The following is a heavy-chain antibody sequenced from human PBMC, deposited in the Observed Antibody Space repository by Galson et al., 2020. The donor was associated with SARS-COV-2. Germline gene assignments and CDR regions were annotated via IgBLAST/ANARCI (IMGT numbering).Heavy chain of an antibody. J-gene: IGHJ3*02. Sequence: GGSLRLACAASGFTFSSYSMNWVRQAPGKGLEWVSSISSSSSYIYYADLVKGRFTISRDNAKNSLYLQMNSLRAEDTAVYYCARDPGDYDILTGYPDDSFDIWGQGTMVTFSS. CDR3: ARDPGDYDILTGYPDDSFDI. CDR1: GFTFSSYS. CDR2: ISSSSSYI. V-gene: IGHV3-21*01. D-gene: IGHD3-9*01.